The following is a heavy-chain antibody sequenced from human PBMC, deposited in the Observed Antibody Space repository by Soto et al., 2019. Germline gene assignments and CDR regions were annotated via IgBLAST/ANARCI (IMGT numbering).Heavy chain of an antibody. CDR2: ISYDGSNR. Sequence: QVQLVESGGGVVQPGRSVRLSCAASGFTFSSFGMHWVRQAPGKGLEWVAIISYDGSNRYYGDSVKGRITISRDNSKNTVYLEMNSLRVEDTAVYYCAKGGVQAGMPGYYYMDVWGKGIAVNISS. D-gene: IGHD2-2*01. CDR1: GFTFSSFG. V-gene: IGHV3-30*18. CDR3: AKGGVQAGMPGYYYMDV. J-gene: IGHJ6*03.